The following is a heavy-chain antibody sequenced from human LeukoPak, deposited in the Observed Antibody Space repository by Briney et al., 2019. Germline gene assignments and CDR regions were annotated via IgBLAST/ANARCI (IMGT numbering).Heavy chain of an antibody. V-gene: IGHV1-24*01. Sequence: GASVTVSFTFSVYTLTELSMHWVRQAPGKGLEWMGGFDPEDGETIYAQKFQGRVTMTEDTSTDTAYMGLSSLRSEDTAVYYCATDVRLVGATRDYWGQGTLVTVSS. J-gene: IGHJ4*02. CDR1: VYTLTELS. D-gene: IGHD1-26*01. CDR3: ATDVRLVGATRDY. CDR2: FDPEDGET.